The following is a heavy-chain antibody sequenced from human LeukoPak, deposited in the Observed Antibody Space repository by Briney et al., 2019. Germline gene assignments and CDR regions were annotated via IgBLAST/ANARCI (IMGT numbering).Heavy chain of an antibody. CDR3: ARVGPHYYDSSGYYYLFDY. CDR2: IIPIFGTA. D-gene: IGHD3-22*01. Sequence: SVKVSCKASGGTFSSYAISWVRQAPGRGLEWMGGIIPIFGTANYAQKFQGRVTITADESTSTAYMELSSLRSEDTAVYYCARVGPHYYDSSGYYYLFDYWGQGTLVTVSS. CDR1: GGTFSSYA. V-gene: IGHV1-69*01. J-gene: IGHJ4*02.